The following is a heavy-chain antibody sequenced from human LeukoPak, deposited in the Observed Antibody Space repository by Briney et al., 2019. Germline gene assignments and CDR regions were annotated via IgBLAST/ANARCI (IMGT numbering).Heavy chain of an antibody. J-gene: IGHJ4*02. Sequence: GESLKISCKGSGYSFTTYWIGRVRQMPGKGLEWMGIIYPDDSDTRYSPSFQGQVTISADKSISTAYLQWSGLKASDTAMYYCARLPGYSNIWYLDYWGQGTLVTVSS. CDR2: IYPDDSDT. CDR1: GYSFTTYW. V-gene: IGHV5-51*01. CDR3: ARLPGYSNIWYLDY. D-gene: IGHD6-13*01.